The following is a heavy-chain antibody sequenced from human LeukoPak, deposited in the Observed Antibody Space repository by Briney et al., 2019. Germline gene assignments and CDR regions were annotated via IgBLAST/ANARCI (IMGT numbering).Heavy chain of an antibody. Sequence: GGFLRLFCAASGFTFRSYGMSWVRQARGKGLEWVSAISGSGGSTYYADSVKGRFTNSRDNSKNTLYLQMNSLRAEDTAVYYCAKEGGDIVVVPAASWGQGTLVTVSS. CDR2: ISGSGGST. CDR1: GFTFRSYG. CDR3: AKEGGDIVVVPAAS. D-gene: IGHD2-2*01. V-gene: IGHV3-23*01. J-gene: IGHJ4*02.